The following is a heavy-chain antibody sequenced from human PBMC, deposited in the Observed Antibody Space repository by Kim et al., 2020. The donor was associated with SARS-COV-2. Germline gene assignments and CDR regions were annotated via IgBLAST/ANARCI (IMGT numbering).Heavy chain of an antibody. CDR1: GFTFSSYE. V-gene: IGHV3-48*03. CDR2: ISSSGSTI. D-gene: IGHD2-2*01. J-gene: IGHJ6*02. CDR3: ARDWVVVPAAGIVYYYYGMDV. Sequence: GGSLRLSCAASGFTFSSYEMNWVRQAPGKGLEWVSYISSSGSTIYYADSVKGRFTISRDNAKNSLYLQMNSLRAEDTAVYYCARDWVVVPAAGIVYYYYGMDVWGQGTTVTVSS.